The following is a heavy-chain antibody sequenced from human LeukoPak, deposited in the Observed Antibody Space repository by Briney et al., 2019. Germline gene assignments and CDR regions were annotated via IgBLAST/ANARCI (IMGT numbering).Heavy chain of an antibody. J-gene: IGHJ4*02. D-gene: IGHD5-18*01. V-gene: IGHV5-51*01. Sequence: GESLKISCTGSGYSFANYWIGWVRQMPGKGLEWMGIIYPDDSDTRYRPSFQGQVTISADKSIATAYLQWSSLKASDTAMYYCARLQYSNGYVDYWGQGTLVTVSS. CDR1: GYSFANYW. CDR2: IYPDDSDT. CDR3: ARLQYSNGYVDY.